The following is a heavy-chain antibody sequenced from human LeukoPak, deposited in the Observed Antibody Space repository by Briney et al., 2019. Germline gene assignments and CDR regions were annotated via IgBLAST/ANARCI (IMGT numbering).Heavy chain of an antibody. Sequence: GGSLSPSWAAPGFPFSSYALAWFRQVPGKGLGWASAFSGSGGSTYYADSVKGRFTISRDNSKNTLYLQMNSLRAEDTAVYYCAKGAQDWGSSYWYFDLWGRGTLVTVSS. CDR3: AKGAQDWGSSYWYFDL. V-gene: IGHV3-23*01. J-gene: IGHJ2*01. CDR2: FSGSGGST. D-gene: IGHD7-27*01. CDR1: GFPFSSYA.